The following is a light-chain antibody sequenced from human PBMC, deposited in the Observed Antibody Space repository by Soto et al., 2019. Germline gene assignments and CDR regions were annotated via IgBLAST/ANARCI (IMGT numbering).Light chain of an antibody. Sequence: QSALTQPPSASGTPGQRVTISCSGTNSNIGSNFVYWYQHLPGTTPKLLVFSYNQRPSGVPDRFSGSKSGNTASLTISGLQAEDEADYYCWSYTSSDNWVFGGGTKVTVL. V-gene: IGLV1-44*01. CDR1: NSNIGSNF. CDR3: WSYTSSDNWV. J-gene: IGLJ3*02. CDR2: SYN.